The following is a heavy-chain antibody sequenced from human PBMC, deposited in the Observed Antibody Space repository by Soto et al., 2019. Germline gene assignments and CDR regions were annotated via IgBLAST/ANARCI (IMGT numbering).Heavy chain of an antibody. CDR3: ASVGSKWALDY. Sequence: QVQLVQSGAEVKKPGSSVKVSCKASGGTFSSYAISWVRQAPGQGLEWLGGIIPIFGTANYAQKFQGRVTITAEECTSTADMELSSLRSEDTAVYYCASVGSKWALDYWGHVTLVTVSS. V-gene: IGHV1-69*01. CDR1: GGTFSSYA. D-gene: IGHD1-26*01. CDR2: IIPIFGTA. J-gene: IGHJ4*01.